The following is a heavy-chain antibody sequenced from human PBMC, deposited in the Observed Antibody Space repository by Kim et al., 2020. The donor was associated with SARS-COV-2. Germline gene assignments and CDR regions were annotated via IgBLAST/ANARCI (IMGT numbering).Heavy chain of an antibody. D-gene: IGHD6-19*01. V-gene: IGHV3-43*01. CDR3: AKDIYAVGVGYGMDV. J-gene: IGHJ6*02. Sequence: EPVKGRFTISRYNSKNSLYLQMNSLRTEDTALYYCAKDIYAVGVGYGMDVWGQGTTVTVSS.